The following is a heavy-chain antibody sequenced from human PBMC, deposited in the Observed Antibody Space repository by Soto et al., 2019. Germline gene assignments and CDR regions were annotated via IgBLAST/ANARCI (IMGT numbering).Heavy chain of an antibody. D-gene: IGHD5-18*01. Sequence: GGSLRLSCTASGFTFSTYAVSWVRQAPGKGLEWVSSISGSGDSTFYADSVKGRFTISRDNSKNSLYLQMNSLRAEDTAVYYCARDYSSYGPFDYWGQGT. CDR1: GFTFSTYA. V-gene: IGHV3-23*01. CDR3: ARDYSSYGPFDY. CDR2: ISGSGDST. J-gene: IGHJ4*02.